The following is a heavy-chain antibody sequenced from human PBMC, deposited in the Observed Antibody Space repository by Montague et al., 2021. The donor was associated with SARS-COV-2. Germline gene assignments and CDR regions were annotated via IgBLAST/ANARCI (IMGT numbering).Heavy chain of an antibody. J-gene: IGHJ6*02. D-gene: IGHD3-9*01. CDR3: ARGNYDILTRYYSRDYYYGMDV. CDR1: GFNFDEYG. CDR2: INWNGGST. Sequence: RLSLSASGFNFDEYGMSWVRQAPGKGLEWVSGINWNGGSTGYADSVKGRFTISRDNAKNSLYLQMNSLRAEDTALYYCARGNYDILTRYYSRDYYYGMDVWGQGTTVTVSS. V-gene: IGHV3-20*03.